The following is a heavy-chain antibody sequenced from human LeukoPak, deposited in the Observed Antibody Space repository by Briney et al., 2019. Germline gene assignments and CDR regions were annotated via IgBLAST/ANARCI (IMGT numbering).Heavy chain of an antibody. CDR3: ARIEGQGVITIFGVVNYFDY. D-gene: IGHD3-3*01. Sequence: GGSLRLSCAASGFTFSSYWMSWVRQAPGKGLEWVANIKQDGSEKYYVDSVKGRFTISRDNAKNSLYLQMNSLRAEDTAAYYCARIEGQGVITIFGVVNYFDYWGQGTLVTVSS. V-gene: IGHV3-7*01. CDR2: IKQDGSEK. CDR1: GFTFSSYW. J-gene: IGHJ4*02.